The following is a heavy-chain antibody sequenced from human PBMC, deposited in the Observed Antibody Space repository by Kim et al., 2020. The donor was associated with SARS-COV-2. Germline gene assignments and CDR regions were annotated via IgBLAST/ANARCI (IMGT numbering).Heavy chain of an antibody. CDR3: ARDRDGYNSFDY. Sequence: GGSLRLSCAASGFSFSDNYMTWIRQAPGQGLEWLSDISSSGHTSYTDPVKGRFTISRDNAKKSLYLQMNSLRVEDTAVYYCARDRDGYNSFDYWGQGTLVTVSS. D-gene: IGHD5-12*01. CDR1: GFSFSDNY. V-gene: IGHV3-11*06. J-gene: IGHJ4*02. CDR2: ISSSGHT.